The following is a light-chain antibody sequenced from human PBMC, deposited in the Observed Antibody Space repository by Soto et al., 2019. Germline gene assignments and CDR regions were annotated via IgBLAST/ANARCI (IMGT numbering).Light chain of an antibody. J-gene: IGKJ1*01. V-gene: IGKV3-20*01. Sequence: EIVLTQSPGTLYLSPGERATLSCRAGQSVSSSYLAWYQQKPGQAPRLLIYDTSTRATSTPDRISGSGSGTDFTLTISRREPEDFAVYYCQQYGSSPWTFGQWTRVEIK. CDR2: DTS. CDR3: QQYGSSPWT. CDR1: QSVSSSY.